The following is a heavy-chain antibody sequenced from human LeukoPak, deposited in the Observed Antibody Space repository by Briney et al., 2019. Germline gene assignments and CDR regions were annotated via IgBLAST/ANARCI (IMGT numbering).Heavy chain of an antibody. CDR1: GGSISSYY. CDR3: ARHYDIFFDY. D-gene: IGHD3-9*01. J-gene: IGHJ4*02. CDR2: IYYSGST. Sequence: SETLSLTCTVSGGSISSYYWSWIRQPPGKGLEWIGYIYYSGSTNYNPSLKSRVTISVDTSKNQFSLKLSSATAADTAVYYCARHYDIFFDYWGQGTLVTVSS. V-gene: IGHV4-59*08.